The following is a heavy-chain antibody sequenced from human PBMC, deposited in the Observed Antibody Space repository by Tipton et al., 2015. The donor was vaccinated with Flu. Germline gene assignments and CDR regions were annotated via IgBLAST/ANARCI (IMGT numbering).Heavy chain of an antibody. CDR3: ARRWMTTYAFDI. CDR1: GGTFSSYA. CDR2: IIPILGIA. J-gene: IGHJ3*02. V-gene: IGHV1-69*09. Sequence: QVQLVQSGAEVKKPGSSVKVSCKASGGTFSSYAISWVRQAPGQGLEWMGGIIPILGIANYAQKFQGRVTITADKSTSTAYMELSRLRSDDTAVYYCARRWMTTYAFDIWGQGTMVTVSS. D-gene: IGHD4-23*01.